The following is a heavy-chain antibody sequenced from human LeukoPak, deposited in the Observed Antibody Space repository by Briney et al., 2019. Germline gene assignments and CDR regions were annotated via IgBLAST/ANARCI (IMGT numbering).Heavy chain of an antibody. J-gene: IGHJ6*03. Sequence: PGGSLRLSCAASGFTFSSYAMSWVRQAPGKGLEWVSAISGSGGSTYYADSVKGRFTISRDNSKNTLYLQMNSLRAEDTAVYYCAKRAQWLVRYYYYYMDVWGKGTTVTVSS. CDR1: GFTFSSYA. CDR2: ISGSGGST. D-gene: IGHD6-19*01. V-gene: IGHV3-23*01. CDR3: AKRAQWLVRYYYYYMDV.